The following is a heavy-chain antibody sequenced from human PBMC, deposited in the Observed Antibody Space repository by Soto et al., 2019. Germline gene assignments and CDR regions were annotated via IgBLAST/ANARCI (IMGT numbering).Heavy chain of an antibody. CDR3: ARGRGPRVATICRYFDY. CDR1: GGSFSGYY. CDR2: INHSGST. J-gene: IGHJ4*02. Sequence: PSETLSLSCAVYGGSFSGYYWSWIRQPPGKGLEWIGEINHSGSTNYNPSLKSRVTISVDTSKNQFSLKLSSVTAADTAVYYCARGRGPRVATICRYFDYWGQGTLVTVSS. D-gene: IGHD5-12*01. V-gene: IGHV4-34*01.